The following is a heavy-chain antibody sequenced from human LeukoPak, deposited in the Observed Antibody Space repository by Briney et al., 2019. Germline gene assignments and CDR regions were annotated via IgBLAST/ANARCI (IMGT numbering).Heavy chain of an antibody. D-gene: IGHD1-1*01. CDR2: IRSKAYDGTT. Sequence: GGSLSLSCTLSGFTFGDYAMSWFRQAPGKGREWVGFIRSKAYDGTTEYAASVKGRFTISRDDSKSIAYLQMNSLKTEETAVYYCTRDLVQEGLGGYYFDYWGKGNLVTVSS. CDR1: GFTFGDYA. J-gene: IGHJ4*02. CDR3: TRDLVQEGLGGYYFDY. V-gene: IGHV3-49*03.